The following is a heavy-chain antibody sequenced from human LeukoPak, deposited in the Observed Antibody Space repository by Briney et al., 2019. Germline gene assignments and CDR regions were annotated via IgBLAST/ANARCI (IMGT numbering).Heavy chain of an antibody. V-gene: IGHV1-18*01. Sequence: ASVKVSCKASGYTFTSYGISWVRQAPGQGLEWMGWISAYNGNTNYAQKLQGRVTMTTDTSTSTAYMELRSLRSDDTAVYYCARDTGYDFWSGYYSQYYYYYYMDVWGKGTTVTVS. CDR2: ISAYNGNT. CDR1: GYTFTSYG. J-gene: IGHJ6*03. D-gene: IGHD3-3*01. CDR3: ARDTGYDFWSGYYSQYYYYYYMDV.